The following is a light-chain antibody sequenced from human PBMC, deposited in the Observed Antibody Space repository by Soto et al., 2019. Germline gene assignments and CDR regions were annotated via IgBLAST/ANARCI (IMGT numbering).Light chain of an antibody. V-gene: IGKV3D-15*01. J-gene: IGKJ1*01. Sequence: EVVMTQSPATLSMSPGERATLSCRASQSVGTNLAWYQQKPGQSPRLLMYGASTGATGIPARFSGSGSGTEFTLTISSLQSEDFAIYYCQQYNDWTWTFGQATKVDIK. CDR2: GAS. CDR1: QSVGTN. CDR3: QQYNDWTWT.